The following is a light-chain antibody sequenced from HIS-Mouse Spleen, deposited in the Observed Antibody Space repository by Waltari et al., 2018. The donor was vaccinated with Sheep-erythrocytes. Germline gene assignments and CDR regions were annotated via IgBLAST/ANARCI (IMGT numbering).Light chain of an antibody. J-gene: IGLJ3*02. CDR1: RSDVGGYNY. CDR3: SSYTSSSTWV. CDR2: DVS. Sequence: QSALTQPASVSGSPGQSITISCTGTRSDVGGYNYVSWYQQHPGKAPKLMIYDVSNRPSGVSNRFSGSKSGNTASLTISGLQAEDEADYYCSSYTSSSTWVFGGGSQADRP. V-gene: IGLV2-14*03.